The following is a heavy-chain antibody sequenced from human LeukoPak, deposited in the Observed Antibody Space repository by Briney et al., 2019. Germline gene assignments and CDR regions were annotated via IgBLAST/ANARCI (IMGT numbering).Heavy chain of an antibody. CDR2: ITSSGTYI. J-gene: IGHJ6*03. Sequence: GGSLRLSCATSGFTFNNYNMNWVRQAPGRALEWVSSITSSGTYIFYADSVKGRFTISRDNAKNSLYLQMNSLGPEDTAVYYCARDLGYCSGGSCYGHYYYMDVWGKGTTVTVSS. CDR1: GFTFNNYN. D-gene: IGHD2-15*01. V-gene: IGHV3-21*01. CDR3: ARDLGYCSGGSCYGHYYYMDV.